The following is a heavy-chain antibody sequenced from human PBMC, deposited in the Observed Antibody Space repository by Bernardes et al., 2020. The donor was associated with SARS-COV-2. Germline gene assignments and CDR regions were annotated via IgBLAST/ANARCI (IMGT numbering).Heavy chain of an antibody. CDR3: AREYTYGFDS. J-gene: IGHJ4*02. Sequence: VGSLSLSCAASGFTFSSYWMSWVRQAPGKGLEWVSYISTGGSTKYYADSVKGRFTISRDNAKNSLYLQMNSLRAEDTAVYYCAREYTYGFDSWGQGTLVTVSS. V-gene: IGHV3-48*03. CDR2: ISTGGSTK. CDR1: GFTFSSYW. D-gene: IGHD5-18*01.